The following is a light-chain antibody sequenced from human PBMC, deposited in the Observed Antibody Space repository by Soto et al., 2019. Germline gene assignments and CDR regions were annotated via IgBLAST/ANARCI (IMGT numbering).Light chain of an antibody. CDR1: QSISSY. Sequence: DIQMTQSPSSRSASVGDRVTITCRASQSISSYLNWYQQKPGKAPKLLINAASSLQSGVPSRFSGSGSGTEFTLTISALQPEDFATYFCQQSYITPRTFGQGTKVDIK. CDR3: QQSYITPRT. J-gene: IGKJ1*01. V-gene: IGKV1-39*01. CDR2: AAS.